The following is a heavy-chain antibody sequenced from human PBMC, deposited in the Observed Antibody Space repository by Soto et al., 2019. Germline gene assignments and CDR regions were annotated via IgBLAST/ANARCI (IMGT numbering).Heavy chain of an antibody. Sequence: RASVKVSCKASGYTFTSYDINWVRQATGQGLEWMGWMNPNSGNTGYAQKFQGRVTMTRNTSISTAYMELSSLRSEDTAVYYCARGPVSYGDYVNSYYYMDVWGKGTTVTVSS. V-gene: IGHV1-8*01. J-gene: IGHJ6*03. CDR1: GYTFTSYD. CDR3: ARGPVSYGDYVNSYYYMDV. D-gene: IGHD4-17*01. CDR2: MNPNSGNT.